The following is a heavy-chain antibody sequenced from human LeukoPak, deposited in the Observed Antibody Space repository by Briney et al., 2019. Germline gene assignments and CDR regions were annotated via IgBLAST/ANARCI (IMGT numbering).Heavy chain of an antibody. CDR2: INPNSGGT. J-gene: IGHJ3*02. CDR3: ARAEYYDSSGYYSTDAFDI. CDR1: GYTFTGYY. D-gene: IGHD3-22*01. Sequence: GASVKVSCKASGYTFTGYYMHWVRQAPGQGLEWMGWINPNSGGTNYAQKFQGRVTMTRDTSISTAYMELSRLRSDDTAVYYCARAEYYDSSGYYSTDAFDIWGQGTMVTVSS. V-gene: IGHV1-2*02.